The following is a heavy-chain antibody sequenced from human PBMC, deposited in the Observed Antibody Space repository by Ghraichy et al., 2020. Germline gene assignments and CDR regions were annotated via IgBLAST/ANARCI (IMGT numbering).Heavy chain of an antibody. Sequence: GGSLRLSCAASGITFSNYAMSWVRQIPGKGLEWVSTIDGAGEKTYHADSVKGRFTISRDNSMNTLFLQMNNLRAEDTARYYCARRPTSSGLGTCFDYWGQGTLVTVSS. CDR3: ARRPTSSGLGTCFDY. CDR2: IDGAGEKT. D-gene: IGHD3-10*01. CDR1: GITFSNYA. V-gene: IGHV3-23*01. J-gene: IGHJ4*02.